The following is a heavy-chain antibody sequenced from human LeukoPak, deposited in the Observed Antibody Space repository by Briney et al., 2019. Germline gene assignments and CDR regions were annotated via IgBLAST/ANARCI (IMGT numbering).Heavy chain of an antibody. V-gene: IGHV1-2*02. CDR1: GYTFTSYG. D-gene: IGHD2-2*01. CDR2: INPNSGGT. J-gene: IGHJ3*02. CDR3: ARPLYCSSTSCYGHDAFDI. Sequence: ASVKVSCKASGYTFTSYGISWVRQAPGQGLEWTGWINPNSGGTNYAQKFQGRVTMTRDTSISTAYMELSRLRSDDTAVYYCARPLYCSSTSCYGHDAFDIWGQGTMVTVSS.